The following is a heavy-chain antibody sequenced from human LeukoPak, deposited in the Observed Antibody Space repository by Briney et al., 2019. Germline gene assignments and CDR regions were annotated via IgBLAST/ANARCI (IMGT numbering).Heavy chain of an antibody. CDR1: GYTFISKG. CDR3: ARSTGPGGYFDF. D-gene: IGHD3-16*01. J-gene: IGHJ4*02. V-gene: IGHV1-3*04. Sequence: GASVKVFCKASGYTFISKGIHWVRQAPGQRLEWMAWINTDNSNTKRSQTLLGRVTITRDTSATTAYMELSSLRFEDTAVYYCARSTGPGGYFDFWGQGTLVTVSS. CDR2: INTDNSNT.